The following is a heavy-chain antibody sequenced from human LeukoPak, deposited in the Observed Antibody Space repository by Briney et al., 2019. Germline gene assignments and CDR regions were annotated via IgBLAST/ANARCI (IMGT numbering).Heavy chain of an antibody. J-gene: IGHJ5*02. D-gene: IGHD2-15*01. Sequence: SETLSLTCTVSGASISSHYWSWIRQSPGKGLEWIGYISYSGITNYNPSLKSRVTISVDTSKNHFSLRLSSVTAADTAVYYCASRAHCSGGSCYGNWFDPWGQGTLVAVSS. V-gene: IGHV4-59*11. CDR2: ISYSGIT. CDR3: ASRAHCSGGSCYGNWFDP. CDR1: GASISSHY.